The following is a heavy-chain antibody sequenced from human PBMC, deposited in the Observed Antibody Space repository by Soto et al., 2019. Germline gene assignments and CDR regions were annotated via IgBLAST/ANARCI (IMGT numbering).Heavy chain of an antibody. D-gene: IGHD3-10*01. Sequence: SETLSLTCTVSGGSISSYYWSWIRQPPGKGLEWIGYIYYSGSTNYNPSLKSRVTISVDTSKNQFSLKLSSVTAADTAVYYCASDSRGSGSYRGASQIAFDIWGQGTMVTVSS. J-gene: IGHJ3*02. CDR3: ASDSRGSGSYRGASQIAFDI. V-gene: IGHV4-59*01. CDR2: IYYSGST. CDR1: GGSISSYY.